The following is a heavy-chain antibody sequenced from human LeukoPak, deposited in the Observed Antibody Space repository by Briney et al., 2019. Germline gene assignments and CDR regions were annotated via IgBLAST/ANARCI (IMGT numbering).Heavy chain of an antibody. CDR1: GGTFSSYA. J-gene: IGHJ5*02. Sequence: GASVKVSCMASGGTFSSYAISWVRQAPGQGLEWMGRINPNSGGTNYAQKFQGRDTMTRDTSISTAYMELSRLRSDDTAVYYCAREDGDYEGWFDPWGQGTLVTVSS. CDR2: INPNSGGT. V-gene: IGHV1-2*06. CDR3: AREDGDYEGWFDP. D-gene: IGHD4-17*01.